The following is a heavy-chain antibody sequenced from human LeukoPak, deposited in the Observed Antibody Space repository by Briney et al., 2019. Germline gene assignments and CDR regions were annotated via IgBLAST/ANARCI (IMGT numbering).Heavy chain of an antibody. CDR2: IYYSGST. Sequence: KASETLSLTCTVSGVSISSSNSYWGWIRQPPGKGLEWIGSIYYSGSTNYNPSLKSRVTISVDTSKNQFSLKLSSVTAADTAVYYCARIGGGWPYYYYYYMDVWGKGTTVTISS. CDR3: ARIGGGWPYYYYYYMDV. CDR1: GVSISSSNSY. D-gene: IGHD6-19*01. J-gene: IGHJ6*03. V-gene: IGHV4-39*07.